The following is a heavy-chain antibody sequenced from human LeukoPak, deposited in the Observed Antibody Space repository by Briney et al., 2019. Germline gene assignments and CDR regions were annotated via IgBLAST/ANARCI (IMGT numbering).Heavy chain of an antibody. D-gene: IGHD3-22*01. V-gene: IGHV1-3*01. Sequence: GASVTVSCTASGYTFTSYAMHWVRQAPGQRLEWMGWINAGNGNTKYSQKFQGRVTITRDTSASTAYMELSSLRSEDTAVYYCARDRRIRYYDSSGYYPWDHDAFDIWGQGTMVTVSS. CDR2: INAGNGNT. J-gene: IGHJ3*02. CDR1: GYTFTSYA. CDR3: ARDRRIRYYDSSGYYPWDHDAFDI.